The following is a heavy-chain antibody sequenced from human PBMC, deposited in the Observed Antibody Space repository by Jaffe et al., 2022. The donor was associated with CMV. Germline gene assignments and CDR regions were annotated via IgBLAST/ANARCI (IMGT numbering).Heavy chain of an antibody. CDR3: ARGGSILYDSSGYYYLGWYFDL. CDR1: GYTFTGYY. D-gene: IGHD3-22*01. CDR2: INPNSGGT. Sequence: QVQLVQSGAEVKKPGASVKVSCKASGYTFTGYYMHWVRQAPGQGLEWMGWINPNSGGTNYAQKFQGRVTMTRDTSISTAYMELSRLRSDDTAVYYCARGGSILYDSSGYYYLGWYFDLWGRGTLVTVSS. J-gene: IGHJ2*01. V-gene: IGHV1-2*02.